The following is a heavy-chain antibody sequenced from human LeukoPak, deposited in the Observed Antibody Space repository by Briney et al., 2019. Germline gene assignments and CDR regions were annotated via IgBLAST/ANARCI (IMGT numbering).Heavy chain of an antibody. CDR1: GYTFTSYG. D-gene: IGHD3-22*01. CDR2: ISAYNGNT. J-gene: IGHJ4*02. Sequence: GASVKVSCKASGYTFTSYGISWVRQAPGQGLEWMGWISAYNGNTNYAQKLQGRVTMTTDTSTSTAYRELRSLRSDDTAVYYCARPNQYYYDSSGYYPFDYWGQGTLVTVSS. V-gene: IGHV1-18*01. CDR3: ARPNQYYYDSSGYYPFDY.